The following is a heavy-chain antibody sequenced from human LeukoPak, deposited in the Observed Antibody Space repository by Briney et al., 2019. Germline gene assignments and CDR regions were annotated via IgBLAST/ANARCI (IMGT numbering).Heavy chain of an antibody. J-gene: IGHJ4*02. CDR3: ARNYYDFWSGLGPAFDY. V-gene: IGHV4-30-4*01. CDR2: IYYSGST. D-gene: IGHD3-3*01. Sequence: PSETLSLTCTISGGSISSGDYYWSWIRQPPGKGLEWIGYIYYSGSTYYNPFLKSRVTISVDTSKNQFSLKLSSVTAADTAVYYCARNYYDFWSGLGPAFDYWGQGTLVTVSS. CDR1: GGSISSGDYY.